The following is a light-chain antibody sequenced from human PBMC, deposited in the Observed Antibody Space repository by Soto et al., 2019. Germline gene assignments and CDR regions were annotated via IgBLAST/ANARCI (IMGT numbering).Light chain of an antibody. Sequence: QSVLTQPRSGSGSPGQSVTVSCTGTSSDVGAYNYVSWYQQHPGRAPKIIIYDVTGRPSGVPDRFSGSKSGNTASLTISGLQADDEADYYCCSYAGNSLIFGGGTKVTVL. J-gene: IGLJ2*01. CDR3: CSYAGNSLI. V-gene: IGLV2-11*01. CDR1: SSDVGAYNY. CDR2: DVT.